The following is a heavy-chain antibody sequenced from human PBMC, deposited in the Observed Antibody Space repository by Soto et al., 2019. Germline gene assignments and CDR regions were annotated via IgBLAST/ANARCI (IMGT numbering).Heavy chain of an antibody. J-gene: IGHJ6*02. Sequence: GGSLRLYCTVSGLTFSHAWLSWVRQAPGRGPIWVSRIKSDGSGTYYPGSVKGRCTISRENAKNSLYLQMNSLRAGDTAVYYCARGARIAAAGQDYYYGMDVWGQGTTVTVSS. CDR3: ARGARIAAAGQDYYYGMDV. D-gene: IGHD6-13*01. V-gene: IGHV3-74*01. CDR1: GLTFSHAW. CDR2: IKSDGSGT.